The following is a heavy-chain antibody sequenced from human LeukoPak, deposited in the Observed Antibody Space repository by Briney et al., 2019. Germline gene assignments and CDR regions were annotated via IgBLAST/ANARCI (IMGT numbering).Heavy chain of an antibody. V-gene: IGHV3-30*18. CDR2: ISYDGSNK. CDR3: AKDREDIVVVPAAREYYYYYGMDV. D-gene: IGHD2-2*01. J-gene: IGHJ6*02. CDR1: GFTFSSYG. Sequence: PGGSLRLSCAASGFTFSSYGMHWVRQAPGKGLEWVAVISYDGSNKYYADSVKGRFTISRDNSKNTLYLQMNSLRAEDTAVYYCAKDREDIVVVPAAREYYYYYGMDVWGQGTTVT.